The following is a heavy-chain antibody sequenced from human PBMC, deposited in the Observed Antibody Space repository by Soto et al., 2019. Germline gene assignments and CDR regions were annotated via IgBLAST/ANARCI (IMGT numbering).Heavy chain of an antibody. D-gene: IGHD6-13*01. CDR2: IYTSGST. V-gene: IGHV4-61*02. Sequence: SETLSLTCTVSVGSVSSGSYYLSWIRQPAGKGLEWIGRIYTSGSTNYNPSLKSRVTMSADTSKNQFSLKLSSVTDADTAVYYCARSSWFEYWGNGTTVTVSS. CDR1: VGSVSSGSYY. CDR3: ARSSWFEY. J-gene: IGHJ6*04.